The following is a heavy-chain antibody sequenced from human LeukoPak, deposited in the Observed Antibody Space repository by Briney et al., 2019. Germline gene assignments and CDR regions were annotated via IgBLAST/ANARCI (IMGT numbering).Heavy chain of an antibody. CDR1: GFTFSNYN. CDR2: ISSSSSTI. J-gene: IGHJ3*02. V-gene: IGHV3-48*01. Sequence: GGSLRLSCAASGFTFSNYNMNWVRHAPGKGLEWVSYISSSSSTIYYADSAKGRFTISRDNAKNSLYLQMNSLRAEDTAVYYCARDGAWELPDAFDIWGQGTMVTVSS. CDR3: ARDGAWELPDAFDI. D-gene: IGHD1-26*01.